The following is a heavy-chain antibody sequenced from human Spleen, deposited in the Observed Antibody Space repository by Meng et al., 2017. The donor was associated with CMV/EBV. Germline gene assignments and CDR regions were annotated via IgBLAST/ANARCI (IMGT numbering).Heavy chain of an antibody. CDR1: GYSFNVYY. V-gene: IGHV1-2*02. CDR3: ARGGYQQLSRRWWFDP. J-gene: IGHJ5*02. D-gene: IGHD2-2*01. Sequence: SGYSFNVYYIHWVRQAPGQGPEWMGWINPYSGSTNYEQKFQGRVTMTRDTSMNTAYMEVSRLRSDDTAMYYCARGGYQQLSRRWWFDPWGQGTLVTVSS. CDR2: INPYSGST.